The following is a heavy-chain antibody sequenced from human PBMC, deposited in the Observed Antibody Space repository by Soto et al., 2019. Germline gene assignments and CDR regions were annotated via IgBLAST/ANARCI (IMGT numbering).Heavy chain of an antibody. V-gene: IGHV4-4*07. J-gene: IGHJ6*02. CDR2: IYTTGST. D-gene: IGHD1-1*01. CDR1: GDSISDYY. CDR3: ARDLWVEPELYYYGMDV. Sequence: PSETLSLTCTVSGDSISDYYWSWIRQPAGRGLEWIGRIYTTGSTDYNPPLKSRLTISVDTSKNHFSLRLTSVTAADTAVYYCARDLWVEPELYYYGMDVWGQGTTVTVSS.